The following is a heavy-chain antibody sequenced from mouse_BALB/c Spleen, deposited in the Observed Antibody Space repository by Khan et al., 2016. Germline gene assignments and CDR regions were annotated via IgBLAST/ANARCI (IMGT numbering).Heavy chain of an antibody. D-gene: IGHD2-14*01. CDR1: GDSITSGY. Sequence: EVQLQESGPSLAKPSQTLSLTCSVTGDSITSGYWNWIRKFPGNRLEYMGYISYSGNTYYNPFLKSRISITRDNSKNQHYLQLISVTTEDTATYYCARSNRNDAWFAYWGQGPLVSVSA. CDR3: ARSNRNDAWFAY. V-gene: IGHV3-8*02. J-gene: IGHJ3*01. CDR2: ISYSGNT.